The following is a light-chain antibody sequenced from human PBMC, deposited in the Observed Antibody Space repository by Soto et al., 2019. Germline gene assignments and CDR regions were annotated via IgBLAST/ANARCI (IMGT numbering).Light chain of an antibody. V-gene: IGKV1-5*03. CDR3: QQFNTSTWT. J-gene: IGKJ1*01. CDR1: QSVSIW. Sequence: IQMTQSPSTLFCSHGDRVTISCRASQSVSIWLAWYQQNPGRAPKLLIYKSSILESGVPSRFSGSGSGTEFTLTISSLQTDDVATYYCQQFNTSTWTFCQGTKVDIK. CDR2: KSS.